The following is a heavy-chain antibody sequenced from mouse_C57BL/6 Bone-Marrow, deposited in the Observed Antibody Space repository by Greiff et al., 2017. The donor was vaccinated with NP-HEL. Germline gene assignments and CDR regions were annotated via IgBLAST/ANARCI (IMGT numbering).Heavy chain of an antibody. CDR3: ASYDYAPFAY. CDR1: GFSLTSYG. D-gene: IGHD2-4*01. CDR2: IWGVGST. J-gene: IGHJ3*01. Sequence: VKLMESGPGLVAPSQSLSITCTVSGFSLTSYGVDWVRQSPGKGLEWLGVIWGVGSTNYNSALKSRLSISKDNSKSQVFLKMNSLQTDDTAMYYCASYDYAPFAYWGQGTLVTVSA. V-gene: IGHV2-6*01.